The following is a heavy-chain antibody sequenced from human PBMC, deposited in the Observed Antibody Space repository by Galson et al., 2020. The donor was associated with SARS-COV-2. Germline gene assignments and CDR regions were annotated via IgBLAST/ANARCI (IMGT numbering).Heavy chain of an antibody. D-gene: IGHD5-18*01. CDR2: LYYVGRA. Sequence: SETLSLTCSVSGVSMSSRSYYWGWIRQPPGKGLEWIGSLYYVGRAYNSPSLKRRVTILVDTSKNQFSLHLTSVTAADTAMYYCARSWIPERFDAFDIWGQGTVVIVSS. CDR1: GVSMSSRSYY. CDR3: ARSWIPERFDAFDI. J-gene: IGHJ3*02. V-gene: IGHV4-39*07.